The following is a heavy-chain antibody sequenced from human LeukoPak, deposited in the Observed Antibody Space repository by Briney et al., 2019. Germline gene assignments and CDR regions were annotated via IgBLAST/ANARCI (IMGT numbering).Heavy chain of an antibody. CDR3: ARRDGGSYSARPGYNWFDP. D-gene: IGHD1-26*01. J-gene: IGHJ5*02. CDR1: GGSISSSIYY. Sequence: SEALSLTCTVSGGSISSSIYYWGWIRQPPGQGLEWIGSIYYSGSTYYNPSLKSRVTISVDTSKNQFSLKLSSVTAADTAVYYCARRDGGSYSARPGYNWFDPWGQGTLVTVSS. CDR2: IYYSGST. V-gene: IGHV4-39*01.